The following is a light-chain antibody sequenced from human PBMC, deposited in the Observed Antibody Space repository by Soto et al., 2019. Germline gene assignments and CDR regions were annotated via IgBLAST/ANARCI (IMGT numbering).Light chain of an antibody. CDR3: QQRSNWPPIT. J-gene: IGKJ5*01. Sequence: EIVMTQSPATLSVSLGDRATLSCVASQRIDFNLAWYQQKPGQPPRLLIYDASARATGVPARFSGSGSGTDFTLTISSLQSKDFAVYYCQQRSNWPPITFGQGTRLE. V-gene: IGKV3-15*01. CDR1: QRIDFN. CDR2: DAS.